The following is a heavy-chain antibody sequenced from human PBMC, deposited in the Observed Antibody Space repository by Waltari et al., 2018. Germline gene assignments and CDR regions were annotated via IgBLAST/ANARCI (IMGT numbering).Heavy chain of an antibody. V-gene: IGHV5-51*01. CDR2: IYPGDSDT. Sequence: EVQLVPSGAEVKKPGESLKISCKGSGYSFTSYWLGWVRQMPGKGLEWMGIIYPGDSDTRYSPSFQGQVTISADKSISTAYLQWSSLKASDTAMYYCARQPGIAAAGTVNFDYWGQGTLVTVSS. D-gene: IGHD6-13*01. CDR1: GYSFTSYW. CDR3: ARQPGIAAAGTVNFDY. J-gene: IGHJ4*02.